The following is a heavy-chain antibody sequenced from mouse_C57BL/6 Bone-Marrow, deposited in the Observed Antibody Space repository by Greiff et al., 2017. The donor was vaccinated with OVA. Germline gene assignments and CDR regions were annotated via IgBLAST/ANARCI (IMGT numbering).Heavy chain of an antibody. Sequence: QVQLQQPGAELVKPGASVKVSCKASGYTFTSYWMHWVKQRPGQGLEWIGSIHPSDSDTNYNQKFKGKATLTVDKSSSTAYMQRSSLTSEDSAVYCSGIWGAEVGGWGTGITVTV. D-gene: IGHD1-1*01. CDR3: GIWGAEVGG. V-gene: IGHV1-74*01. CDR1: GYTFTSYW. CDR2: IHPSDSDT. J-gene: IGHJ1*03.